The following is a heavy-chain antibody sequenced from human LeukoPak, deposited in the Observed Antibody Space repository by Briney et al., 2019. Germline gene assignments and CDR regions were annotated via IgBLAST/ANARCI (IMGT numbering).Heavy chain of an antibody. Sequence: GGSLRLSCTASGSTFGNYSMTWVRQAAGKGLEWVSSIGTAGDTYYPGSVKGRFTISRENAKNSLYLQMNSLRAGDTAVYYCARDCGRDCYNCDAFDIWGQGTMVTVSS. J-gene: IGHJ3*02. CDR1: GSTFGNYS. V-gene: IGHV3-13*04. CDR2: IGTAGDT. D-gene: IGHD5-24*01. CDR3: ARDCGRDCYNCDAFDI.